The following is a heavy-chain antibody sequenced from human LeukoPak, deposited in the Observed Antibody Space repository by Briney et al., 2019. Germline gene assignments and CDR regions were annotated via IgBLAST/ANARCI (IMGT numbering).Heavy chain of an antibody. CDR3: ARFNPESDF. V-gene: IGHV4-38-2*02. CDR1: GYSISTGYY. Sequence: PSETLSLTCTVTGYSISTGYYWGWIRQTPGKWLERIGSLYHSGSRYYNPSLKSRVTISVDTSKNEFSLKLNSVTAADSGVYHCARFNPESDFGGHGTRVTVS. CDR2: LYHSGSR. J-gene: IGHJ5*01.